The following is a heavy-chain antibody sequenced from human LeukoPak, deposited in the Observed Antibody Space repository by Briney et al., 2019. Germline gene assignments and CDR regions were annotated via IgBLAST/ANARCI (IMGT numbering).Heavy chain of an antibody. Sequence: SETLSLTCTVSGVSISSSYWSWIRQPPGKGLEWIGYIYYRGTTNYNPSLKSRVTKSVATSKNHFSLNLSSVTAADTAVYYCATGYSYGSASYYNFDSWGQGTLVTVSS. J-gene: IGHJ4*02. V-gene: IGHV4-59*01. CDR1: GVSISSSY. CDR2: IYYRGTT. CDR3: ATGYSYGSASYYNFDS. D-gene: IGHD3-10*01.